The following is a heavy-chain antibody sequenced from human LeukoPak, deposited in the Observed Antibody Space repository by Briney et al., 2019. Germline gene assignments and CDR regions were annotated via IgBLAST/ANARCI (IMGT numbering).Heavy chain of an antibody. CDR1: GFTFSSYA. Sequence: PGGSLRLSCAASGFTFSSYAMSWVRQAPGKGLEWVSAISGSGGSTYYADSVKGRFTISRDNSKSTLYLQMNSLRAEDTAVYYCAKGRGCTNGVCYMDYWGQGTLVTVSS. D-gene: IGHD2-8*01. J-gene: IGHJ4*02. CDR3: AKGRGCTNGVCYMDY. CDR2: ISGSGGST. V-gene: IGHV3-23*01.